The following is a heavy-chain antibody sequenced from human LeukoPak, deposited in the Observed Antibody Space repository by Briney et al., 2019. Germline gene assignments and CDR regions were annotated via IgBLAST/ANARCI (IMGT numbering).Heavy chain of an antibody. CDR3: ARVTGTAVSDPFYY. CDR2: ISSSSSYI. CDR1: GFTFSSYS. Sequence: GGSLRLSCAASGFTFSSYSMNWVRQAPRKGLEWVSSISSSSSYIYYADSVKGRFTISRDNAKNSLYLQMNSLRAEDTAVYYCARVTGTAVSDPFYYWGQGTLVTVSS. V-gene: IGHV3-21*01. J-gene: IGHJ4*02. D-gene: IGHD6-19*01.